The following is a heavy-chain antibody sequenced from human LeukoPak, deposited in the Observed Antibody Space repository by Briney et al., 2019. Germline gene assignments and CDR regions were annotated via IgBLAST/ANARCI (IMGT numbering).Heavy chain of an antibody. Sequence: ASVKVSCKASGYTFSGYYMHWVRQAPGQGLEWMGWINPSSGGTNYAQKFQGRVTMTGDTSISTAYMELSSLRSDDTAIYYCARDSSSGWDSFDYWGQGTLVTVSS. CDR3: ARDSSSGWDSFDY. CDR1: GYTFSGYY. V-gene: IGHV1-2*02. D-gene: IGHD6-19*01. CDR2: INPSSGGT. J-gene: IGHJ4*02.